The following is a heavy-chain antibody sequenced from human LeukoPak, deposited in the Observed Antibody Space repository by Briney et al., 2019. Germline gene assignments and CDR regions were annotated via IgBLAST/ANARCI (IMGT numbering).Heavy chain of an antibody. CDR1: GGSISSGDYY. J-gene: IGHJ6*02. CDR2: IYNTGSA. D-gene: IGHD2-2*01. CDR3: ASTHCASPSCYSYYYSGLDV. V-gene: IGHV4-30-4*01. Sequence: SETLSLTCTVSGGSISSGDYYWSWIRQPPGKGLEWIGHIYNTGSAYYNPSLMSRVSISIDTSENQFSLKLSSVTAADTAVYYCASTHCASPSCYSYYYSGLDVWGQGTTVIVSS.